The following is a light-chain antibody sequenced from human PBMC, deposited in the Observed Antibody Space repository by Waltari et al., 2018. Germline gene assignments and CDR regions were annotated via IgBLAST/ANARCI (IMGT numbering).Light chain of an antibody. Sequence: EIVMTQSPATLSVSPGERATPPCRASQSVSSKLAWYQQKPGQAPRLLIYGASTRATGIPARFSGSGSGTEFTLTISSLQSEDFAVYYCQQYNNWPPITFGQGTRLEIK. V-gene: IGKV3-15*01. CDR2: GAS. CDR3: QQYNNWPPIT. J-gene: IGKJ5*01. CDR1: QSVSSK.